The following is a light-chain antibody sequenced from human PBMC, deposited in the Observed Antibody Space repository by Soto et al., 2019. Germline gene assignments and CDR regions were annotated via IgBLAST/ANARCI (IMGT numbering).Light chain of an antibody. CDR1: QSVSSSY. V-gene: IGKV3-20*01. CDR2: GAS. CDR3: QQYGSSLFT. J-gene: IGKJ3*01. Sequence: EMVLTQSPGTLSLSPGERATLSCRASQSVSSSYLAWYQQKPGQAPRLLIYGASSRATGIPDRFSGSGSGTDFTLTISRLEPEDFAVYYCQQYGSSLFTFGPGTKEDIK.